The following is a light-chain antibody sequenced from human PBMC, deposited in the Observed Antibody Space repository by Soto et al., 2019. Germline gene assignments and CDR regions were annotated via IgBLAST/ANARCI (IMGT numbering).Light chain of an antibody. CDR2: AAS. V-gene: IGKV1-27*01. CDR1: QGISNY. Sequence: DIQMTQSPSSLSASGGDRVTITCRASQGISNYLDWYQQKPGKVPKLLIYAASTLQSGVPSRFSGSGSGTDFTLTISSLQPEDVATYYCQNYNSALTFGGGTKVEIK. J-gene: IGKJ4*01. CDR3: QNYNSALT.